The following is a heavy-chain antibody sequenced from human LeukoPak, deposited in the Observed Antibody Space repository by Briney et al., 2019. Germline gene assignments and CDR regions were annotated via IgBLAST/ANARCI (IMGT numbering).Heavy chain of an antibody. CDR1: GFTFSSYA. CDR3: ARDQGFGELLAPYYYYMDV. D-gene: IGHD3-10*01. V-gene: IGHV3-64*01. J-gene: IGHJ6*03. CDR2: ISSNGGST. Sequence: GGSLRLSCAASGFTFSSYAMHWVRQAPGKGLEYVSAISSNGGSTYYANSVKGRFTISRDNSKNTLYLRMGSLRAEDMAVYYCARDQGFGELLAPYYYYMDVWGKGTTVTISS.